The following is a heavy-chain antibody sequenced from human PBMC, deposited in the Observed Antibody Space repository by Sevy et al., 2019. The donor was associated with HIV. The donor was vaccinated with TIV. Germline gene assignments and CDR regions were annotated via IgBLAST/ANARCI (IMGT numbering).Heavy chain of an antibody. J-gene: IGHJ6*02. CDR2: ISYDGSNK. V-gene: IGHV3-30*04. CDR1: GFTFSSYA. Sequence: GGSLRLSCAASGFTFSSYAMHWVRQAPGKGLEWVAVISYDGSNKYYADSVKGRFTISRDNSKNTLYLQMNSLRAEDTAVYYGARGGGGLLWFGELRYGMDVWGQGTTVTVSS. D-gene: IGHD3-10*01. CDR3: ARGGGGLLWFGELRYGMDV.